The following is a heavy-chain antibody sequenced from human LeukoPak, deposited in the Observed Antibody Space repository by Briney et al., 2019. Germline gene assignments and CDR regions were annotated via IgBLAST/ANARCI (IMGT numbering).Heavy chain of an antibody. D-gene: IGHD3-3*01. V-gene: IGHV3-30*02. CDR1: GFTFSSYG. J-gene: IGHJ4*02. Sequence: GGSLRLSCAASGFTFSSYGMHWVRQAPGKGLEWVAFIRYDGSNKYYADSVKGRFTISRDNSKNTLYLQMNSLRAEDTAVYYCAKDGAQASDYDFWSGYSDYWGQGTLVTVSS. CDR3: AKDGAQASDYDFWSGYSDY. CDR2: IRYDGSNK.